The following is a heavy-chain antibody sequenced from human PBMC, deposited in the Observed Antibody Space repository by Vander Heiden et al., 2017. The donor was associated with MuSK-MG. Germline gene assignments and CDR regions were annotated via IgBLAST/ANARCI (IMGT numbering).Heavy chain of an antibody. CDR1: GGSFGGYH. CDR2: IIQGARA. V-gene: IGHV4-34*12. CDR3: ARAVEGMIGVARLYYLDV. J-gene: IGHJ6*03. Sequence: QVQLHQWGAGLLKPSETLSLTCGVSGGSFGGYHWNWIRKAPGKGLEWIGEIIQGARADYSPSLKSRVIMSVDKSKNQFSLKLNSVTAADTAVYYCARAVEGMIGVARLYYLDVWGQGTTVTVSS. D-gene: IGHD3-22*01.